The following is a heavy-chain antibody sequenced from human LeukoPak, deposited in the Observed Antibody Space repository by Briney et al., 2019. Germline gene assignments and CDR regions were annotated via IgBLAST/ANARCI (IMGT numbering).Heavy chain of an antibody. J-gene: IGHJ5*02. D-gene: IGHD2-15*01. V-gene: IGHV5-51*01. CDR2: IYPGDSDT. CDR1: GYTFTNYY. Sequence: GESLQISCNGSGYTFTNYYIAWVRQLPGKGLEWMGIIYPGDSDTRYSPSFQGQVTISADKSISTAYLQWSSLKASDTAMYYCARVVADNWFDPWGQGTLVTVSS. CDR3: ARVVADNWFDP.